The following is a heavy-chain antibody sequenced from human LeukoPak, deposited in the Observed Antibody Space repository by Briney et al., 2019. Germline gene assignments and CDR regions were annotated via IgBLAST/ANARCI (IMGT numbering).Heavy chain of an antibody. CDR1: GYPFTGYY. CDR2: INPNSGGT. Sequence: GASVKVSFKASGYPFTGYYMHWGRRAPGQGLGWMGWINPNSGGTNYSQKFQGRVTMTRDTSISTAYMELSRLRSDDTAVYYCARDLGWLLLRYNFDYRGQGTLVTVSS. J-gene: IGHJ4*02. CDR3: ARDLGWLLLRYNFDY. D-gene: IGHD3-22*01. V-gene: IGHV1-2*02.